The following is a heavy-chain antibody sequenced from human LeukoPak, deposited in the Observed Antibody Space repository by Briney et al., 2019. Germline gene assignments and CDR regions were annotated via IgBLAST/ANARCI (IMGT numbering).Heavy chain of an antibody. CDR3: ARDVLLWFGETSPYFDY. V-gene: IGHV3-21*01. Sequence: PGGSLRLSCAASGFTFSSYSMNWVRQAPGKGLEWVSSISSSSSYIYYADSVKGRFTISRDNAKNSLYLQMNSLRAEDTAVYYCARDVLLWFGETSPYFDYWGQGTLVTVSS. J-gene: IGHJ4*02. CDR1: GFTFSSYS. D-gene: IGHD3-10*01. CDR2: ISSSSSYI.